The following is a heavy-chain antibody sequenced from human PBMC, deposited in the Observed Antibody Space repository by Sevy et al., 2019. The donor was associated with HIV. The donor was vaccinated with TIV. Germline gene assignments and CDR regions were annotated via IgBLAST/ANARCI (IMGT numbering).Heavy chain of an antibody. CDR1: GFTFSNYG. V-gene: IGHV3-33*01. J-gene: IGHJ4*02. D-gene: IGHD3-22*01. Sequence: GSLRLSCAASGFTFSNYGMHWVRQAPGKGLEWVAVIWNDGSNKYYADSVKGRFTISRDNSKNTMYLQMNSLRVEDTAVYFCARGGDFNDRSAKRDFDYWGQGTLVTVSS. CDR2: IWNDGSNK. CDR3: ARGGDFNDRSAKRDFDY.